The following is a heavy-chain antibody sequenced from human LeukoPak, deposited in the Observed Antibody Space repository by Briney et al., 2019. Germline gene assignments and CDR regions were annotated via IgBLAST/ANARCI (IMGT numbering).Heavy chain of an antibody. CDR1: GFTASSNY. CDR3: ARAVTIFGVVWHYFDY. J-gene: IGHJ4*02. CDR2: IYSGGST. Sequence: GGSLRLSCAASGFTASSNYISWVRPAPGEGLGWVSVIYSGGSTYYADSVKGRFTISRDNSKNTLYLQMNSLRAEDTAVYYCARAVTIFGVVWHYFDYWGQGTLVTVSS. D-gene: IGHD3-3*01. V-gene: IGHV3-66*02.